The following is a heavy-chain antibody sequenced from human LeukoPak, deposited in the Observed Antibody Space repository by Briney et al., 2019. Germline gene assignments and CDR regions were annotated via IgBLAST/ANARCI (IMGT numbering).Heavy chain of an antibody. D-gene: IGHD6-19*01. Sequence: SETLSLTCAVYGGSFSGYYWSWIRQPPGKGLEWIGEINHSGSTNYNPSLKSRVTISVDTSKNQFSLKLSSVTAADTAVYYCAGYSSGWYYYWGQGTLVTVSS. V-gene: IGHV4-34*01. CDR2: INHSGST. CDR3: AGYSSGWYYY. CDR1: GGSFSGYY. J-gene: IGHJ4*02.